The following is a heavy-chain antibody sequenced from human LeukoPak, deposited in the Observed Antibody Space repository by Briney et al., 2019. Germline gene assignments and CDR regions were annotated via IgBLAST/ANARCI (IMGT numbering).Heavy chain of an antibody. CDR2: IYPGDSDT. J-gene: IGHJ6*02. CDR1: GYSFTSYW. Sequence: GEALKISCKGSGYSFTSYWIGWVRQMPGKGLEWMGIIYPGDSDTRYSPSFQGQVTISADKSISTAYLQWSSLKASDTAMYYCARHGDNYGSGSYFYYCMDVWGQGTTVTVSS. D-gene: IGHD3-10*01. V-gene: IGHV5-51*01. CDR3: ARHGDNYGSGSYFYYCMDV.